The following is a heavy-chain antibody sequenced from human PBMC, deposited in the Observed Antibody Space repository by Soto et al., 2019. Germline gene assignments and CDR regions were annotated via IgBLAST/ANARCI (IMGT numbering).Heavy chain of an antibody. CDR2: ISNSGNTI. CDR3: VRDLXXSSSYDY. Sequence: PGGSLRLSCAGSGFIFSDYYMSWIRQAPGKGLEWVSYISNSGNTIYYADSVKGRFTISRDNAKNSLYLQMNSLRAEDTAVYYCVRDLXXSSSYDYWGQGTLVTVSS. V-gene: IGHV3-11*01. J-gene: IGHJ4*02. D-gene: IGHD6-6*01. CDR1: GFIFSDYY.